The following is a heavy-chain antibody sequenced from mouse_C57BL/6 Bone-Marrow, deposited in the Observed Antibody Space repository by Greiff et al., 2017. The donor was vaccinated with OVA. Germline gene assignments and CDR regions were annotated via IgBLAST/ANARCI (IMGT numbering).Heavy chain of an antibody. V-gene: IGHV5-12*01. CDR2: ISTGGGST. CDR1: GFTFSDYY. J-gene: IGHJ3*01. Sequence: EVKLMESGGGLVQPGGSLKLSCAASGFTFSDYYMYWVRQTPETRLEWVAYISTGGGSTYYPDTVKGRFTISRDNAKNTLYLQMSRLKSEDTAMYYCASPGLLGNWGQGTLVTVSA. CDR3: ASPGLLGN. D-gene: IGHD2-10*01.